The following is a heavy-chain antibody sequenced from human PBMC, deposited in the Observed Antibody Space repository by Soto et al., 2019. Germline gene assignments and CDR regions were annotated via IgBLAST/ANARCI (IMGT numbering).Heavy chain of an antibody. CDR2: ISYDGSNK. CDR1: GFTFSSYG. CDR3: AKDKGPQGYCSGGSCYPNYGMDV. J-gene: IGHJ6*02. D-gene: IGHD2-15*01. V-gene: IGHV3-30*18. Sequence: PGGSLRLSCAASGFTFSSYGMHWVRQAPGKGLEWVAVISYDGSNKYYADSVKGRFTISRDNSKNTLYLQMNSLRAEDTAVYYCAKDKGPQGYCSGGSCYPNYGMDVWGQGTTVTV.